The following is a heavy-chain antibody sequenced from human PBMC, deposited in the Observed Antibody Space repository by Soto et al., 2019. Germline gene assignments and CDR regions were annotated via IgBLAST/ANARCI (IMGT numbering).Heavy chain of an antibody. CDR2: ISYDGSKK. Sequence: GVSLRLSCAASGFSFSNNGMHWVRQAPGKGLEWVAIISYDGSKKYYADSVKGRFTISRDNSKNTLYLQMNSLRVEDTAVYYCAKDRVESGLGEIDYWGQGTLVTVSS. J-gene: IGHJ4*02. CDR3: AKDRVESGLGEIDY. CDR1: GFSFSNNG. V-gene: IGHV3-30*18. D-gene: IGHD3-16*01.